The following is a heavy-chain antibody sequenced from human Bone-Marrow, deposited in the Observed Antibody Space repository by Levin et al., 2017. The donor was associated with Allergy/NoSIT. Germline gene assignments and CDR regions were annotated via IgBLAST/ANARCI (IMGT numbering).Heavy chain of an antibody. CDR3: ARREVGADEANAFEI. V-gene: IGHV5-51*01. CDR2: IFPGDSDT. CDR1: GYTFPDYW. J-gene: IGHJ3*02. Sequence: KVSCTGSGYTFPDYWIGWVRQMPGKGLEWMGIIFPGDSDTTYSPSFQGHVTISADKSISTAYLQWSSLKASDTAVYYCARREVGADEANAFEIWGQGTMVTVSS. D-gene: IGHD1-26*01.